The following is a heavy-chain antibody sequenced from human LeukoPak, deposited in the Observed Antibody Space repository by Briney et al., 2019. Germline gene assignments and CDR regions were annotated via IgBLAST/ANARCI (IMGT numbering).Heavy chain of an antibody. CDR1: GGSISSYY. D-gene: IGHD6-13*01. Sequence: SETLSLTCTVSGGSISSYYWSWIRQPAGKGLEWIGRIYTSGSTNYNTSLKSRVTMSVDTSKNQFSLKLSSVTAADTAVYYCARDRTAAGYVPYYYYYYYMDVWGKGTTVTVSS. V-gene: IGHV4-4*07. CDR2: IYTSGST. CDR3: ARDRTAAGYVPYYYYYYYMDV. J-gene: IGHJ6*03.